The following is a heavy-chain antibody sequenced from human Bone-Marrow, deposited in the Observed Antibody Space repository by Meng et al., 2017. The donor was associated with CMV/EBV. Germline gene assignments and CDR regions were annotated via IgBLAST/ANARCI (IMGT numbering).Heavy chain of an antibody. CDR1: GFTFSSYS. CDR2: MTSSSYI. D-gene: IGHD2-15*01. V-gene: IGHV3-21*01. J-gene: IGHJ4*02. Sequence: GESLKISCAASGFTFSSYSMNWVRQAPGKGLEWVSSMTSSSYIYYADSVKGRFTISRDNAKNSLYLQMNSLRAEDTAVYYCARESPVARPDYWGQGTLVTVSS. CDR3: ARESPVARPDY.